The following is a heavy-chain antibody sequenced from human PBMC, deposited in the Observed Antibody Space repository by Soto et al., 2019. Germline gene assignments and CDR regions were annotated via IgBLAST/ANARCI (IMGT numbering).Heavy chain of an antibody. D-gene: IGHD3-22*01. Sequence: PGGSLRLSCAASGFTFSSYAMSWVRQAPGKGLEWVSAISGSGGSTYYADSVKGRFTISRDNSKNTLYLQMNSLRAEDTAVYYCARTLRSVIVVVDMFDYWGQGTLVTVSS. J-gene: IGHJ4*02. CDR1: GFTFSSYA. CDR3: ARTLRSVIVVVDMFDY. CDR2: ISGSGGST. V-gene: IGHV3-23*01.